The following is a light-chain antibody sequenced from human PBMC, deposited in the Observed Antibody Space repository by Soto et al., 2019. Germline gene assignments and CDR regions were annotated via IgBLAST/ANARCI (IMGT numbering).Light chain of an antibody. V-gene: IGKV3-20*01. CDR3: QQYETSPT. Sequence: ESVLTQSPTTLSLSVGERATLSCRASQIVSSNALAWYQQRPGQAPRVLIYSATSRATGIPDMFSGSGSGTDFTLTISRVAPEDVSEYYCQQYETSPTFGQGTKVEIK. J-gene: IGKJ1*01. CDR2: SAT. CDR1: QIVSSNA.